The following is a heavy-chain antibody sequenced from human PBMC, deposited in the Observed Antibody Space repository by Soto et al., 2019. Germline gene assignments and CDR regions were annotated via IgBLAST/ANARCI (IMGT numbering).Heavy chain of an antibody. Sequence: DVQLLEAGGHLVQPGGSLSLCCAASGFTFSSYALIWFRQAPGKGLECVLGVSAGGDRTYYSDSVKCRFTISRDNPNNALFLQMNSLRIEDTALYYCARGDRGGSGSPASYYYSGLDVWGQGTTVTVS. CDR2: VSAGGDRT. CDR3: ARGDRGGSGSPASYYYSGLDV. J-gene: IGHJ6*02. V-gene: IGHV3-23*01. CDR1: GFTFSSYA. D-gene: IGHD3-10*01.